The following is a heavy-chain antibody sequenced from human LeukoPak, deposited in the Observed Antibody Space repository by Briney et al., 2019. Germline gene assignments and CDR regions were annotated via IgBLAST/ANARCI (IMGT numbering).Heavy chain of an antibody. J-gene: IGHJ4*02. Sequence: PGGSLRLSCAASGFTFSDYYINWIRQAPGRGLEWVAYITSSGSTIYYADSVKGRFTISRDNAKNSVYLQMNSLRAEDTAVYYCARLTLPQMAHFDSWGQGALVTVSS. CDR3: ARLTLPQMAHFDS. CDR2: ITSSGSTI. V-gene: IGHV3-11*04. D-gene: IGHD5-24*01. CDR1: GFTFSDYY.